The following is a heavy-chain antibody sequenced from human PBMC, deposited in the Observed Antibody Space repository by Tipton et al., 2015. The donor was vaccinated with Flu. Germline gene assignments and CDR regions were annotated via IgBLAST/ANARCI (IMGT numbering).Heavy chain of an antibody. CDR1: GFSISSGYY. D-gene: IGHD2-2*01. J-gene: IGHJ4*02. CDR3: AKVYCDSTNCYAGRLQFDY. V-gene: IGHV4-38-2*01. CDR2: IHHSGTT. Sequence: TLSLTCAVSGFSISSGYYWGWIRQPPGKGLEWIGGIHHSGTTYYNPSLKSRVTMSVDTSKNQFSLKLSSVTAADTAVYYCAKVYCDSTNCYAGRLQFDYWGQGPLVTVSS.